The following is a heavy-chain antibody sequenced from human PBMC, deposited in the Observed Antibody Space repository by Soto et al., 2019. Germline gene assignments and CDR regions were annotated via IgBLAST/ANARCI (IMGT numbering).Heavy chain of an antibody. D-gene: IGHD6-13*01. J-gene: IGHJ4*02. CDR3: ARGSSRWEY. CDR1: GGSISSFY. CDR2: SYSGGRN. V-gene: IGHV4-4*07. Sequence: PSETLYLTCTVSGGSISSFYWRCIRQPAGKGLEWIGRSYSGGRNHYNRSLKSRGTMSVDTSKNQFSLRLSSVTASDTAMYYCARGSSRWEYWGQGTMVTVSS.